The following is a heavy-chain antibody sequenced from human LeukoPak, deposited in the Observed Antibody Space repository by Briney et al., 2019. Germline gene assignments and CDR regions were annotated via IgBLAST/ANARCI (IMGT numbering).Heavy chain of an antibody. CDR2: IYSGGST. D-gene: IGHD6-13*01. CDR1: GFPVISNY. CDR3: ARAPGIAAANQH. J-gene: IGHJ1*01. Sequence: PGGALRLSCAASGFPVISNYMSGGRQAPGKGLEWVSVIYSGGSTYYADSVKGRFTISRDNSKNTLYLQMNSLRAEDTAVYYCARAPGIAAANQHWGQGTLVTVSS. V-gene: IGHV3-53*01.